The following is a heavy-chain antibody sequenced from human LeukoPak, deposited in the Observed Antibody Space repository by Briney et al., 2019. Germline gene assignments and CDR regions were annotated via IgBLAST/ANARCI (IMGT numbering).Heavy chain of an antibody. CDR2: ISGSGDTT. D-gene: IGHD1-7*01. J-gene: IGHJ5*02. CDR3: AKDRTVTGTTTRFDP. CDR1: GFTFSSYA. V-gene: IGHV3-23*01. Sequence: GGSLRLSCAASGFTFSSYAMSWVRQAPGKGLEWVSAISGSGDTTYYADSVKGRFTISRNNSKNTLFLQMSSLRAEDTAVYYCAKDRTVTGTTTRFDPWGQGTLVTVSS.